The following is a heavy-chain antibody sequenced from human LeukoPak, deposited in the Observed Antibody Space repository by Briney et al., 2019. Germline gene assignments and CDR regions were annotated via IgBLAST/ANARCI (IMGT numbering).Heavy chain of an antibody. Sequence: AASVKVSCKASGYTFTSYGISWVRQAPGQGLEWMGRISAYNGNTNYAQKLQGRVTMTTDTSTSTAYMELRSLRSDDTAVYYCARSSLAVAGNGYWFDPWGQGTLVTVSS. V-gene: IGHV1-18*01. CDR2: ISAYNGNT. D-gene: IGHD6-19*01. CDR3: ARSSLAVAGNGYWFDP. CDR1: GYTFTSYG. J-gene: IGHJ5*02.